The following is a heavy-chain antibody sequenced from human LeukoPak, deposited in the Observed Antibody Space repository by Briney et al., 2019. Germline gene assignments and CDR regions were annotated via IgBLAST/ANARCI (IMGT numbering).Heavy chain of an antibody. Sequence: ASVKVSCKASGFVCTAHWMHWVRQAPGQGLEWMGIINPSGGSTSYAQKFQGRVTMTSDTSTSTVYMELSSLRSEDTAVYYCAWGGYCTNGVCYRYGMDVWGQGTTVTVSS. J-gene: IGHJ6*02. V-gene: IGHV1-46*01. D-gene: IGHD2-8*01. CDR1: GFVCTAHW. CDR2: INPSGGST. CDR3: AWGGYCTNGVCYRYGMDV.